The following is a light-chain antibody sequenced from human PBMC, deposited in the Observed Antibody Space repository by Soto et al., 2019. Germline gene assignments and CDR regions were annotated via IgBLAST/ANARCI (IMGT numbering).Light chain of an antibody. Sequence: QSVLTQPASVSGSPGQSITISCTGTSSDVGGYNYVSWYQQHTGKAPKLMIYAVSNRPSGISNRFAGSKSGNTASLTISGLQAGDEADYYCSSYTSGSTLVVFGGGTKLTVL. CDR2: AVS. J-gene: IGLJ2*01. CDR1: SSDVGGYNY. V-gene: IGLV2-14*01. CDR3: SSYTSGSTLVV.